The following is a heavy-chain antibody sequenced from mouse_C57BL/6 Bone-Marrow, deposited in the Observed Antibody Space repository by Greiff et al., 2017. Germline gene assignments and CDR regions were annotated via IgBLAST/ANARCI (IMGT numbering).Heavy chain of an antibody. CDR3: ARSYYYDDYTIDY. J-gene: IGHJ4*01. CDR1: GYTFTNYW. CDR2: MHPNGGSP. Sequence: QVQLQQPGAELVKPGASVKLSCKASGYTFTNYWMHWVKQRPGQGLEWIGMMHPNGGSPDYNEKFKSEATLSVDKSSRTAYMELSNLTSEDSAVYYCARSYYYDDYTIDYWGQGTSVTVSS. V-gene: IGHV1-64*01. D-gene: IGHD2-4*01.